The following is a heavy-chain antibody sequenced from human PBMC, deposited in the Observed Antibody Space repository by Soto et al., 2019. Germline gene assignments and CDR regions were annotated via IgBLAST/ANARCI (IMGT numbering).Heavy chain of an antibody. CDR1: GYAFSSYA. J-gene: IGHJ6*02. CDR3: ARDGGDCGYRLIYYYYIGMDV. V-gene: IGHV1-3*04. D-gene: IGHD2-21*02. CDR2: INIGSGNT. Sequence: ASVKVSCKASGYAFSSYAMRWVRQAPGQRLEWMGWINIGSGNTEYSQNFQDRITITRDTSASTVYMELSSLRSEDTAVYYCARDGGDCGYRLIYYYYIGMDVWGQGTTVTVSS.